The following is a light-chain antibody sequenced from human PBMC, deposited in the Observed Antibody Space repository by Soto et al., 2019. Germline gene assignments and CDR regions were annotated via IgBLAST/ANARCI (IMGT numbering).Light chain of an antibody. V-gene: IGLV2-14*01. CDR2: DVS. CDR1: SSDVGGYNY. CDR3: SSYTSSSIYVV. J-gene: IGLJ2*01. Sequence: QSALTQPASVSGSPGQSITISCTGTSSDVGGYNYVSWYQQHPGKAPKLMIYDVSNRPSGVSNRFSGSKSGNTASLTISGLQAEAEAEYYCSSYTSSSIYVVFGGGTKVTVL.